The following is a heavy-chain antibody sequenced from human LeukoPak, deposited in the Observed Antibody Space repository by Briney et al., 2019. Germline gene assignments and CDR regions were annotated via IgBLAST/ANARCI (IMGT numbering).Heavy chain of an antibody. J-gene: IGHJ3*02. V-gene: IGHV3-7*03. CDR3: ARADYYDSSGYYYARVGAFDI. D-gene: IGHD3-22*01. CDR1: GFTFSSYW. CDR2: IKQDGSEK. Sequence: GGSLRLSCAASGFTFSSYWMSWVRQAPGKGLEWVANIKQDGSEKYYVDSVKGRFTISRDNAKNSLYLQMNSLRAEDTAVYYCARADYYDSSGYYYARVGAFDIWGQGTMVTVSS.